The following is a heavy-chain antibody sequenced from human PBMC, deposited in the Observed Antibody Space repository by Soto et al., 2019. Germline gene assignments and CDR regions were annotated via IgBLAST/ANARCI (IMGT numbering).Heavy chain of an antibody. J-gene: IGHJ2*01. CDR3: ARGWGGYFDL. CDR1: GGSISSHY. CDR2: IYYSGST. D-gene: IGHD1-26*01. V-gene: IGHV4-59*11. Sequence: QVQLQESGPGLVKPSETLSLTCSVSGGSISSHYWSWIRKPPGKGLEWTGYIYYSGSTNYNPSLTSRVTISVPTSKNQSSLKLSSVTAADTAVYYCARGWGGYFDLWGRGTLVTVSS.